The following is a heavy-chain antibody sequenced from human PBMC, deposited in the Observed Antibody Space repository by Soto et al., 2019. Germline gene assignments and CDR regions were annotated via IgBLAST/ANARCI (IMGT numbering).Heavy chain of an antibody. CDR2: IYHSGST. D-gene: IGHD3-10*01. J-gene: IGHJ6*03. V-gene: IGHV4-4*02. Sequence: SETLSLTCAVSSGSISSSNWWSWVRQPPGKGLEWIGEIYHSGSTNYNPSLKSRVTISVDKSKNQFSLKLSSVTAADTAVYYCARSQGSGSYYNGDYMDVWGKGTTVTVSS. CDR1: SGSISSSNW. CDR3: ARSQGSGSYYNGDYMDV.